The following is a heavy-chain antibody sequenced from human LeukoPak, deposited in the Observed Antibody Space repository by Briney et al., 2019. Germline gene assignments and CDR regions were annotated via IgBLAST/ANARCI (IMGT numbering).Heavy chain of an antibody. V-gene: IGHV3-23*01. CDR2: ISGSGGST. D-gene: IGHD3-10*01. J-gene: IGHJ4*02. Sequence: GGSLRLSCAASGFTFSSYAMSWVRQAPGKGLEWVSAISGSGGSTYYADSVKGRFTISRDNSKNTLYLQMNSLRAEDTAVYYCAKDSLLWFGETTFDYWGQGTLVTVSS. CDR3: AKDSLLWFGETTFDY. CDR1: GFTFSSYA.